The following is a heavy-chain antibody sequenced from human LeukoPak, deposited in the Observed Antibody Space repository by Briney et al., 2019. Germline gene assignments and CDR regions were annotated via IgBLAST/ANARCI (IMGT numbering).Heavy chain of an antibody. D-gene: IGHD6-13*01. CDR2: INHSGST. Sequence: PSETLSLTCNVYVGSFSGYYWSWIRQPPGKGLEWIGEINHSGSTNYNPSLRSRVTISLDTSKNQFSLNLRSVTAADTAVYYCASVSSSAYNWFDPWGQGTLVTVSS. CDR3: ASVSSSAYNWFDP. CDR1: VGSFSGYY. J-gene: IGHJ5*02. V-gene: IGHV4-34*01.